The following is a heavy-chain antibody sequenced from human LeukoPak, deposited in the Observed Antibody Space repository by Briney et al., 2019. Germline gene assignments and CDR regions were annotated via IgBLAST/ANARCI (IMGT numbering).Heavy chain of an antibody. CDR1: GGSISSSSYY. CDR2: IYYSGST. D-gene: IGHD5-24*01. CDR3: ARHGPRDGYNFGAEYFQH. J-gene: IGHJ1*01. V-gene: IGHV4-39*01. Sequence: SETLSLTCTVAGGSISSSSYYWGWIRQPPGKGLEWIGSIYYSGSTYYNPSLKSRVTISVDTSKNQFSLKLSSVTATDTAVYYCARHGPRDGYNFGAEYFQHWGQGTLVTVSS.